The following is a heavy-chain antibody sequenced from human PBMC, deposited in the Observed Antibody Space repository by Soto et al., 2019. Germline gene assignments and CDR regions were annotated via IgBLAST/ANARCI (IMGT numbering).Heavy chain of an antibody. V-gene: IGHV4-34*01. CDR2: INHSGST. CDR1: GGSFSGYY. CDR3: ARGLAANYDFWSGCTRGSYWFDP. D-gene: IGHD3-3*01. J-gene: IGHJ5*02. Sequence: SETLSLTCAVYGGSFSGYYWSWIRQPPGKGLEWIGEINHSGSTNYNPSLKSRVTISVDTSKNQFSLKLSSVTAADTAVYYCARGLAANYDFWSGCTRGSYWFDPWGQGTLVTVSS.